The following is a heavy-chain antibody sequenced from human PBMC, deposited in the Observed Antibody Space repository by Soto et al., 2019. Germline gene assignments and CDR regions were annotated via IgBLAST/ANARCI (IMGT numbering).Heavy chain of an antibody. Sequence: VASVKVSCKASGGTFSSYAISWVRQAPGQGLEWMGGIIPIFGTANYAQKFQGRVTITADKSTSTAYMELSSLRSEDTAVYYCARAGYSGYDLGGYYYYYGMDVWGQGTTVTVSS. D-gene: IGHD5-12*01. CDR3: ARAGYSGYDLGGYYYYYGMDV. CDR1: GGTFSSYA. V-gene: IGHV1-69*06. J-gene: IGHJ6*02. CDR2: IIPIFGTA.